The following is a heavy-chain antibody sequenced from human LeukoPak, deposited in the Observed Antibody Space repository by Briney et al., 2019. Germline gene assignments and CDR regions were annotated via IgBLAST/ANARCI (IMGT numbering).Heavy chain of an antibody. Sequence: SQTLSLTCTVSGGSISSGGYYWIWIRQHPGKGLEWIGYITYSGSTYYTSSLQSRVTISVDTSKNQFSLTLSSVPTADTAVYYCARSKILNYYDSSGYSRWVDYFDSWGQGPLVTVSS. J-gene: IGHJ4*02. CDR1: GGSISSGGYY. CDR2: ITYSGST. V-gene: IGHV4-31*03. D-gene: IGHD3-22*01. CDR3: ARSKILNYYDSSGYSRWVDYFDS.